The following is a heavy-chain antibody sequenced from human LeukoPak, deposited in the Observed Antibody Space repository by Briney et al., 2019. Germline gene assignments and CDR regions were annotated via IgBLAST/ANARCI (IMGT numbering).Heavy chain of an antibody. Sequence: GGSLRLSCAASGFTFSDYYMSWIRQAPGKGLEWGSYISSSGSTIYYADSVKGRFTISRDNAKNSLYLQMNSLRAEDTAVYYCARAPNPLSHPDYWGQGTLVTVSS. J-gene: IGHJ4*02. CDR3: ARAPNPLSHPDY. CDR1: GFTFSDYY. CDR2: ISSSGSTI. V-gene: IGHV3-11*01. D-gene: IGHD3-16*02.